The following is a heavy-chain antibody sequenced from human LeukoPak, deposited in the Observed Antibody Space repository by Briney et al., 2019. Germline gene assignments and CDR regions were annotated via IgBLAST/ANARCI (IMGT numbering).Heavy chain of an antibody. V-gene: IGHV3-33*06. J-gene: IGHJ4*02. CDR3: AKDAPDCSGGSCYYNYYFDY. Sequence: GRSLRLSCAASGFTFSSYGMHWVRQAPGKGLEWVAVIWYDGSNKYYADSVKGRFTISRVNSKNTLYLQMNSLRAEDTAVYYCAKDAPDCSGGSCYYNYYFDYWGQGTLVTVSS. D-gene: IGHD2-15*01. CDR2: IWYDGSNK. CDR1: GFTFSSYG.